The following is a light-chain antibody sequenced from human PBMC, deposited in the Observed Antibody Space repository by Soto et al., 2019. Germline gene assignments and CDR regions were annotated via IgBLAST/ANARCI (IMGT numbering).Light chain of an antibody. Sequence: EIVLTQSPDTLSLSPGERATLSCRASQSFSSTYLAWYQQKPGQTPRLLIYDASSRATGIPDRFSDSGSGTDFTLTISRLEPEDFAVYYCQQYGSSPYWAFGQGTKVEIK. J-gene: IGKJ1*01. CDR3: QQYGSSPYWA. V-gene: IGKV3-20*01. CDR2: DAS. CDR1: QSFSSTY.